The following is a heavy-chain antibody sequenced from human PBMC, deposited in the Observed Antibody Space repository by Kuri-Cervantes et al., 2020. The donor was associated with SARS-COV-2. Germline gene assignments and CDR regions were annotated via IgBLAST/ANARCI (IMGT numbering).Heavy chain of an antibody. J-gene: IGHJ4*02. CDR3: ARGGEWLVSFDY. CDR1: GGSISSGSYY. Sequence: SCTVSGGSISSGSYYWSWIRQPAGKGLEWIGRIYTSGSTNYNSSLKSRVTISVDTSKNQFSLKLSSVTAADTAVYYCARGGEWLVSFDYWGQGTLVTVSS. V-gene: IGHV4-61*02. CDR2: IYTSGST. D-gene: IGHD6-19*01.